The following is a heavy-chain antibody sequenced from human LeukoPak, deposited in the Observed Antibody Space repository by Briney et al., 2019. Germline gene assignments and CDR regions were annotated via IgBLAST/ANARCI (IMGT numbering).Heavy chain of an antibody. V-gene: IGHV3-23*01. Sequence: GGSLRLSCAASGFTFSSYAMSWVRQAPGKGLEWASDINGSGGSTYYADSVKGRFTISRDNSKNTLYLQMNSLRAGDTAVYYCARDLFDSYGSGSYFGYWGQGTLATVSS. D-gene: IGHD3-10*01. CDR1: GFTFSSYA. J-gene: IGHJ4*02. CDR2: INGSGGST. CDR3: ARDLFDSYGSGSYFGY.